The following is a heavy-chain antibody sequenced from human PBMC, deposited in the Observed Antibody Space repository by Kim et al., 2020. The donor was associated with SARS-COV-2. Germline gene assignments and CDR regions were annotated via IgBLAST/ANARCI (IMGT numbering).Heavy chain of an antibody. J-gene: IGHJ4*02. CDR3: ASHPYDFWSGYYTGMSY. CDR2: ISGSGGST. V-gene: IGHV3-23*01. CDR1: GFTFSSYA. Sequence: GGSLRLSCAASGFTFSSYAMSWVRQAPGKGLEWVSAISGSGGSTYYADSVKGRFTISRDNSKNTLYLQMNSLRAEDTAVYYCASHPYDFWSGYYTGMSYWGQGTLVTVSS. D-gene: IGHD3-3*01.